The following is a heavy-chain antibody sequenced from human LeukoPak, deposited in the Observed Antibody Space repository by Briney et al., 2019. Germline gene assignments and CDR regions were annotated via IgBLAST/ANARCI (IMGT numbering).Heavy chain of an antibody. D-gene: IGHD6-13*01. CDR3: ARVDSSSWYENWFDP. J-gene: IGHJ5*02. CDR2: IYYSGST. V-gene: IGHV4-59*01. Sequence: PSETLSLTCTVSGGSISSYYWSWIRQPPGKGLEWIGYIYYSGSTNYNPSLKSRVTISVDTFKNQFSLKLSSVTAADTAVYYCARVDSSSWYENWFDPWGQGTLVTVSS. CDR1: GGSISSYY.